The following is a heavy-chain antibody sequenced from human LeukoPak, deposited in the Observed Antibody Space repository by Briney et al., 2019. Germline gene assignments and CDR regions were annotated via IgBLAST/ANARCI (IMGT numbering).Heavy chain of an antibody. Sequence: GASVKVSCKASGYTFTGYYMHWVRQAPGQGLEWMGWINPNSGGTNYAQKFQGRVTMTRDTSISTAYMELSRLRSDDTAVYYCAREYYYDSTAGEGRNAFDIWGQGTMVTVSS. CDR2: INPNSGGT. D-gene: IGHD3-22*01. CDR1: GYTFTGYY. V-gene: IGHV1-2*02. CDR3: AREYYYDSTAGEGRNAFDI. J-gene: IGHJ3*02.